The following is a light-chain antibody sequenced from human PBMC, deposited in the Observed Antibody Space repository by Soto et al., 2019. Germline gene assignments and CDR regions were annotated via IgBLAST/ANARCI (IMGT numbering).Light chain of an antibody. CDR1: QIINSQ. CDR3: QQTFGMPFT. V-gene: IGKV1-39*01. J-gene: IGKJ2*01. CDR2: SAS. Sequence: DIQMTQSPLSLSASVGDRVTITCRASQIINSQVNWYQQKPGKAPDLLIYSASSLQSGVPSRFSGIRSGTDFSLTISRLQPEDIAPCYCQQTFGMPFTFGQGTNLEIK.